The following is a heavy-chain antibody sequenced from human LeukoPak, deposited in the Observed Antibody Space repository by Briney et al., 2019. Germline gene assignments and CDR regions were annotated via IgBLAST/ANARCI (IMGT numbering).Heavy chain of an antibody. D-gene: IGHD3-22*01. V-gene: IGHV4-34*01. Sequence: SETLSLTCAVCGGSFSGYYWSWIRQPPGKGLDWIGEINHSGSTNYNPSLKRRVTIPVDTTQNQVHLKSNSVTAADRAVYYCAGGVPPYGYDSSGYRPEYYFDYWGQGTLVTVSS. CDR1: GGSFSGYY. J-gene: IGHJ4*02. CDR3: AGGVPPYGYDSSGYRPEYYFDY. CDR2: INHSGST.